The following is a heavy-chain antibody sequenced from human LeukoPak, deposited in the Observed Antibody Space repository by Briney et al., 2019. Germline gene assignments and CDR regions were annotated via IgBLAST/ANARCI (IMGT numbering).Heavy chain of an antibody. Sequence: GASVKVSCKASGYTFTSYAMNWVRQAPGQGLEWMGWINTDSGNPTYAQGFTGRFVFSLDSSVSTAYLQINNLMPEDTAKYFCAREILRFDFWGQGTTVTDSS. J-gene: IGHJ3*01. CDR2: INTDSGNP. CDR3: AREILRFDF. CDR1: GYTFTSYA. V-gene: IGHV7-4-1*02.